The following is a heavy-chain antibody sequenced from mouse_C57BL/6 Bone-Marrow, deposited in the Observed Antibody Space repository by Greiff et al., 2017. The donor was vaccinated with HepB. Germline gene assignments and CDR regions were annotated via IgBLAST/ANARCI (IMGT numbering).Heavy chain of an antibody. CDR3: AKADYDGIYYYAMDY. D-gene: IGHD2-4*01. CDR1: GFSLTSYG. CDR2: IWRGGST. J-gene: IGHJ4*01. Sequence: QVQLQQSGPGLVQPSQRLSITCTVSGFSLTSYGVHWVRQSPGKGLEWLGVIWRGGSTDYSAAFMSRLSITKDNSKSQVFFKMNSLQADDTAIYYCAKADYDGIYYYAMDYWGQGTSVTVSS. V-gene: IGHV2-5*01.